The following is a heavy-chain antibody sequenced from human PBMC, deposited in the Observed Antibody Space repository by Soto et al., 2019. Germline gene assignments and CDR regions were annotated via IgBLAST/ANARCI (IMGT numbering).Heavy chain of an antibody. D-gene: IGHD1-26*01. Sequence: SCAASGFTFSSYSMNWVRQAPGKGLEWVSSISSSSSYIYYADSVKGRFTISRDNAKNSLYLQMNSLRAEDTAVYYCARDKKELQGYYYGMDVWGQGTTVTVSS. V-gene: IGHV3-21*01. CDR1: GFTFSSYS. J-gene: IGHJ6*02. CDR3: ARDKKELQGYYYGMDV. CDR2: ISSSSSYI.